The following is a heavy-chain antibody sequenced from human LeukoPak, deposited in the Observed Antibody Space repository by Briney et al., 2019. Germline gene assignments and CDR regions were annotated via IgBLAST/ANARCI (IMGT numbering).Heavy chain of an antibody. D-gene: IGHD3-22*01. Sequence: ASVKVSCKASGYTFTDYYMHWVRQAPGQGLEWMGWINPNSGGTNYAQKFQGRVTMARDTSISTAYMELSRLRSDDTAVYYCAREGHSSGYSNPLFDYWGQGTLVTVSS. CDR3: AREGHSSGYSNPLFDY. V-gene: IGHV1-2*02. CDR2: INPNSGGT. CDR1: GYTFTDYY. J-gene: IGHJ4*02.